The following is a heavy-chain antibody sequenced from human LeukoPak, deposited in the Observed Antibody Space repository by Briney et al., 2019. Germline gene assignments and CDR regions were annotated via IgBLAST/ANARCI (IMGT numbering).Heavy chain of an antibody. V-gene: IGHV3-30-3*01. D-gene: IGHD3-9*01. Sequence: GGSLRLSCAASGFTFSSYAMHWVRQAPGKGLEWVAVISYDGSNKYYADSVKGRFTISRDNSKNTLYLQMNSLRAEDTAVYYCAKDHQDWDFDYWGQGTLVTVSS. CDR3: AKDHQDWDFDY. CDR2: ISYDGSNK. J-gene: IGHJ4*02. CDR1: GFTFSSYA.